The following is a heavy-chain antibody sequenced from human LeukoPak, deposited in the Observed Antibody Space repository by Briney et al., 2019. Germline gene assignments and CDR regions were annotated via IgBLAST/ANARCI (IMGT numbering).Heavy chain of an antibody. Sequence: SETLSLTCTVSGGSISSSSYYWGWIRQPPGKGLEWIGSIYYSGSTYYNPSLESRVTISVDTSKNQFSLKLSSVTAADTAVYYCASYDSSGYYLYYFDYWGQGTLVTVSS. D-gene: IGHD3-22*01. CDR1: GGSISSSSYY. V-gene: IGHV4-39*07. CDR3: ASYDSSGYYLYYFDY. CDR2: IYYSGST. J-gene: IGHJ4*02.